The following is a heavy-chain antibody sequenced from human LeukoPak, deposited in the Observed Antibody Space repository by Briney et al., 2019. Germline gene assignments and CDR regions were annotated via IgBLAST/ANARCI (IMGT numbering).Heavy chain of an antibody. CDR1: GGTFSSYA. CDR2: IIPIFGTA. CDR3: ARAPAVAGTFDAFDI. V-gene: IGHV1-69*05. Sequence: GASVKVSCKASGGTFSSYAISWVRQAPGQGLEWMGRIIPIFGTANYAQKFQGRVTITTDESTSTAYMELSSLRSEDTAVYYCARAPAVAGTFDAFDIWGQGTMLTVSS. D-gene: IGHD6-19*01. J-gene: IGHJ3*02.